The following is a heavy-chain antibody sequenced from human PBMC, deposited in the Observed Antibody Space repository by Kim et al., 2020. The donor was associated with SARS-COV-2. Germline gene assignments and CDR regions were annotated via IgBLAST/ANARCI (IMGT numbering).Heavy chain of an antibody. CDR2: ISYDGSNK. CDR3: AKCVDILTGWDY. D-gene: IGHD3-9*01. J-gene: IGHJ4*02. Sequence: GGSLRLSCAASGFTFSSYGMHWVRQAPGKGLEWVAVISYDGSNKYYADSVKGRFTISRDNSKNTLYLQMNSLRAEDTAVYYCAKCVDILTGWDYWGQGTLVTVSS. CDR1: GFTFSSYG. V-gene: IGHV3-30*18.